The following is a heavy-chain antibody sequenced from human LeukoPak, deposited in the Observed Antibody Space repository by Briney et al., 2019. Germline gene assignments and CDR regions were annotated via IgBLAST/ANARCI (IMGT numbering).Heavy chain of an antibody. D-gene: IGHD3-16*02. CDR2: INHSGST. CDR1: GGSISGYY. V-gene: IGHV4-34*01. Sequence: SETLSLTCTVSGGSISGYYWSWIRQPPGKGLEWIGEINHSGSTNYNPSLKSRVTISVDTSKNQFSLKLSSVTAADTAVYYCARLGTFGGVIDPYAFDIWGQGTMVTVSS. J-gene: IGHJ3*02. CDR3: ARLGTFGGVIDPYAFDI.